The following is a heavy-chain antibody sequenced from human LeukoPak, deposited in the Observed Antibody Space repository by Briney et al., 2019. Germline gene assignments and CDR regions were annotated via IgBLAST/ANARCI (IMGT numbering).Heavy chain of an antibody. CDR3: ARAGLDY. Sequence: GGSLRLSCAASGFTFSSYAMNWVRQAPGKGLEWLSHISGSAATIYYADSVKGRFIISRDNAKNSLYLQMDSLTAEDTAIYYCARAGLDYWGQGTLVTVSS. D-gene: IGHD6-19*01. CDR1: GFTFSSYA. J-gene: IGHJ4*02. CDR2: ISGSAATI. V-gene: IGHV3-48*03.